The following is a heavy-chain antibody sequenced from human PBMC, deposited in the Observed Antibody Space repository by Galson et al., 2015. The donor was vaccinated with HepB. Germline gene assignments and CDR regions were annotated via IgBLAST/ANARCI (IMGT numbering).Heavy chain of an antibody. CDR3: AKASMVRGVIRYYFDY. D-gene: IGHD3-10*01. J-gene: IGHJ4*02. V-gene: IGHV3-43D*03. CDR1: GFTFDDYA. CDR2: ISWDGGST. Sequence: SLRLSCAASGFTFDDYAMHWVRQAPGKGLEWVSLISWDGGSTYYADSVKGRFTISRDNSKNSLYLQMNSLRAEDTALYYCAKASMVRGVIRYYFDYWGQGTLVTVSS.